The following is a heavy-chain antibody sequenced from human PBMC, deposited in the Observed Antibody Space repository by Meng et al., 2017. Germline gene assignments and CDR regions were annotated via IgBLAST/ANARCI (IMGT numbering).Heavy chain of an antibody. J-gene: IGHJ4*02. D-gene: IGHD5-18*01. CDR1: GGSFSGSY. CDR2: INHSGST. Sequence: QGTLQRWGAGFFKPSATLSLTCAVYGGSFSGSYWSWIRQPPGKGLEWIGEINHSGSTNYTPSLKSRVTISVDTSKNQFSLKLSSVTAADTAVYYCASSGYSYGYRFDYWGQGTLVTSPQ. CDR3: ASSGYSYGYRFDY. V-gene: IGHV4-34*01.